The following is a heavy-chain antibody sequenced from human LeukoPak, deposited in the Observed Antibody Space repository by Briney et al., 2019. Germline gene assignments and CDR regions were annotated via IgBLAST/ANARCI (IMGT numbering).Heavy chain of an antibody. CDR3: ARDSGLLWFGELQAFDI. CDR1: GGSISNYY. CDR2: IYTSGST. V-gene: IGHV4-4*07. Sequence: SETLSLTCTVSGGSISNYYWRWIRQPAGKGLEWIGRIYTSGSTNYNPSLKSRVTMSVDTSKNQFSLKLSSVTAADTAVYYCARDSGLLWFGELQAFDIWGQGTMVTVSS. J-gene: IGHJ3*02. D-gene: IGHD3-10*01.